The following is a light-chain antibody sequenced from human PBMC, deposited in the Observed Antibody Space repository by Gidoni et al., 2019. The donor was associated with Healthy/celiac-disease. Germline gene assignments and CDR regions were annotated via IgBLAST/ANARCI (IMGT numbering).Light chain of an antibody. CDR3: QQLNSYPPYT. J-gene: IGKJ2*01. V-gene: IGKV1-9*01. CDR1: QGSSSY. CDR2: AAA. Sequence: DIQLTQSPSFLSPSVGDTVTITCRASQGSSSYLAWYQQKPGKAPKILIYAAATLQSGVPSRFSGSGSGTEFTLTISSLQPEDFATYYCQQLNSYPPYTFGQGTKLEIK.